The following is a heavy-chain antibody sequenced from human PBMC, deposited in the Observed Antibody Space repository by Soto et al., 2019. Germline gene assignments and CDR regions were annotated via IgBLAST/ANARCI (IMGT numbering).Heavy chain of an antibody. CDR2: INPSVGST. D-gene: IGHD1-26*01. Sequence: QVQLLQSGAEVKKPGASVQVSCKSSGYVFTSSFVHWVRQAPGQGLEWMGMINPSVGSTTYAHKFQGPVAVTREMSTATVYKDLRSPTSASTAIYYWAREVNSVTMADVTEDYSGLDVWGQGTTVIVSS. J-gene: IGHJ6*02. CDR3: AREVNSVTMADVTEDYSGLDV. V-gene: IGHV1-46*03. CDR1: GYVFTSSF.